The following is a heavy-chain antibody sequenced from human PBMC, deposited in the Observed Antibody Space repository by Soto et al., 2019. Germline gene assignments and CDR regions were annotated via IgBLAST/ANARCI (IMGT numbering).Heavy chain of an antibody. CDR3: ARHGCPPWGGGSCYYYYYYMDV. Sequence: PGESLKISCKGSGYSFTSDWIGWVRQMPGKGLEWMGIIYPGDSETRYSPSFQGQVTISADKSISTAYLQWSSLKASDTAMYYCARHGCPPWGGGSCYYYYYYMDVWGKGTTVTVSS. V-gene: IGHV5-51*01. D-gene: IGHD2-15*01. J-gene: IGHJ6*03. CDR2: IYPGDSET. CDR1: GYSFTSDW.